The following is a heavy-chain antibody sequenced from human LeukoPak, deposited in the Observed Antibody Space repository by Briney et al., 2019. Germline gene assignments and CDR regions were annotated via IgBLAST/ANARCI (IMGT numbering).Heavy chain of an antibody. CDR2: INHSGST. CDR3: ARTWIQTPFDY. V-gene: IGHV4-34*01. Sequence: PSETLSLTCAVYGGSFSGYYWSWIRQPPGKGLEWIGEINHSGSTNYNPSLRSRVTISVDTSKNQFSLKLGSVTAADTAVYYCARTWIQTPFDYWGQGTLVTVSS. D-gene: IGHD5-18*01. J-gene: IGHJ4*02. CDR1: GGSFSGYY.